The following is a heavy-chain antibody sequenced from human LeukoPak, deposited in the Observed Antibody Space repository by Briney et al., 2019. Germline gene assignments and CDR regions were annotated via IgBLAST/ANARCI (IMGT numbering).Heavy chain of an antibody. CDR1: GFTFSSYW. D-gene: IGHD3-10*01. J-gene: IGHJ4*02. CDR2: IKQDGSEK. V-gene: IGHV3-7*01. CDR3: ARVGETLYYYGSGSYDPRYYFDY. Sequence: GGSLRLSCAASGFTFSSYWMSWVRQAPGKGLEWVANIKQDGSEKYYVDSVKGRFTISGDNAKNSLYLQMNSLRAEDTAVYYCARVGETLYYYGSGSYDPRYYFDYWGQGTLVTVSS.